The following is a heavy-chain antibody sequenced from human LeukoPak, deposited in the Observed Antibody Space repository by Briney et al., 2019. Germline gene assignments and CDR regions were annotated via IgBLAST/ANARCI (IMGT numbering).Heavy chain of an antibody. V-gene: IGHV3-23*01. CDR1: GFTFSAYD. D-gene: IGHD1-1*01. Sequence: GGSLRLSFVASGFTFSAYDINWVRQAPGKGLEWVSGISGSGGSANYADSMKGRFTISRDNSKNTLFLQMNSLGADDTAVYYCAKDQPGAGFDLWGQGTLVTVAS. J-gene: IGHJ5*02. CDR3: AKDQPGAGFDL. CDR2: ISGSGGSA.